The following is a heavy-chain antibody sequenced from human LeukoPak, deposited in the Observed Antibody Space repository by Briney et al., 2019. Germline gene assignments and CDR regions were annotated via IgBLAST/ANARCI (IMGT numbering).Heavy chain of an antibody. V-gene: IGHV3-30*02. CDR2: IRYDGSSK. D-gene: IGHD3-22*01. Sequence: PGGSLRLSCAASGFTFSSYGMHWVRQAPGKGLEWVAFIRYDGSSKYYADSVKGRFTISRDNSKNTLYLQMNSLRAEDTAVYYCAQMIVDGYLDYWGQGTLVTVSS. CDR1: GFTFSSYG. CDR3: AQMIVDGYLDY. J-gene: IGHJ4*02.